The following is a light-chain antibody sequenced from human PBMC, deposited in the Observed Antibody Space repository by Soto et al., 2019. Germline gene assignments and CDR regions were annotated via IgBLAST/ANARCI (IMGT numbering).Light chain of an antibody. Sequence: EIVLTQSRGTLSLSPGERATLSCRASQSVSSSYLAWYQQKPGLAPRLILYDTSFRATGIPDRFSGSGSGTDFTLTISRLDPEDFAVYYCQQYGSSPSFGQGTKVDI. V-gene: IGKV3D-20*01. J-gene: IGKJ1*01. CDR3: QQYGSSPS. CDR1: QSVSSSY. CDR2: DTS.